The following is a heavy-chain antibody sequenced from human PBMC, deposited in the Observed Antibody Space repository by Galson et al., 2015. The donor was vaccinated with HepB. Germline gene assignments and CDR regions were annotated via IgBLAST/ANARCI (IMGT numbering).Heavy chain of an antibody. CDR2: ISYDGSNK. Sequence: SLRLSCAASGFTFSSYAMHWVRQAPGKGLEWVAVISYDGSNKYYADSVKGRFTISRDNSKNTLDLQMNSLRAEDTAVYYCTTDSGYSYGLHYWGQGTLVTVSS. V-gene: IGHV3-30-3*01. D-gene: IGHD5-18*01. CDR3: TTDSGYSYGLHY. J-gene: IGHJ4*02. CDR1: GFTFSSYA.